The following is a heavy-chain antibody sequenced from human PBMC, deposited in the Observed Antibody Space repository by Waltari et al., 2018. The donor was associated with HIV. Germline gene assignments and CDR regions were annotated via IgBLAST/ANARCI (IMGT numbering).Heavy chain of an antibody. J-gene: IGHJ4*02. CDR2: IDNTGTA. V-gene: IGHV4-34*02. D-gene: IGHD3-16*01. CDR3: VRGFGNYGFYFDY. Sequence: QVHLPQWGSGLLKPSGTLSLTCAVYGGSFSGYYLTWIRQSPGRGLEWMGEIDNTGTATYNLSLKCRVTMSVDTSKNQFSLTLKSVTAADTAVYYCVRGFGNYGFYFDYWGQGKLVSVSS. CDR1: GGSFSGYY.